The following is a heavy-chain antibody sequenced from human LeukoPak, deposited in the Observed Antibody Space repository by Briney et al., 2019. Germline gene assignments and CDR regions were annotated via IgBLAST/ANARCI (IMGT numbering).Heavy chain of an antibody. D-gene: IGHD1-1*01. CDR1: GYSFTNYW. J-gene: IGHJ4*02. Sequence: GESLKISCEGSGYSFTNYWIGWVRQMPGKGLEWMGIIYPGDSDTRYSPSFQGQVTISADRSISTAYLQWSSLKASDTAMYYCARPKEGGTTLVPFDYWGQGTLVTVSS. V-gene: IGHV5-51*01. CDR3: ARPKEGGTTLVPFDY. CDR2: IYPGDSDT.